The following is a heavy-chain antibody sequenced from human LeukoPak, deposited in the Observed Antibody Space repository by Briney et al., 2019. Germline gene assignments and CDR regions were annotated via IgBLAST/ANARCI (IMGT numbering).Heavy chain of an antibody. CDR2: ISYDGSNK. CDR3: ARSPRSEGDY. J-gene: IGHJ4*02. Sequence: GGSLRLSCAASGFTFSSYGMHWVRQAPGKGLEWVAVISYDGSNKYYADSVKGRFTISRDNSKNTLYLQMNSLRAEDTAVYYCARSPRSEGDYWGQGTLVTVSS. CDR1: GFTFSSYG. V-gene: IGHV3-30*03.